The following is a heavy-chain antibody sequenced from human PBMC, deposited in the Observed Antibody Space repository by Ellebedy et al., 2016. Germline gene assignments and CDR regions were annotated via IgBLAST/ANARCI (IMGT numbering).Heavy chain of an antibody. CDR2: IHNNGNT. Sequence: SETLSLTXTVSGGSISRSSYYWAWIRQSPGRGLEWIASIHNNGNTNYNPSLKSRVTISVDRSKNQFSLNLGSVTAADTAVYYCARDRYSAYVDVWGKGTTVTVSS. D-gene: IGHD5-18*01. CDR3: ARDRYSAYVDV. CDR1: GGSISRSSYY. V-gene: IGHV4-39*07. J-gene: IGHJ6*03.